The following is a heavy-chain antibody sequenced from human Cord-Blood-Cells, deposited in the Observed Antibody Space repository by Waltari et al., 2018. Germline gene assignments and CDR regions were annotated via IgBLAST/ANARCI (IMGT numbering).Heavy chain of an antibody. CDR3: ARRSIVAAGTDY. J-gene: IGHJ4*02. CDR1: GGSISSSSYS. CDR2: IYYSGST. Sequence: QLQLQESCSGLVKPSETRSLTCTVPGGSISSSSYSWGWIRRSPGKGLEWSGCIYYSGSTYYNPTLKCRGTRSVDTYKSRFSLKLRSVPAAETAVYYWARRSIVAAGTDYWGQGTLVTVSS. V-gene: IGHV4-39*01. D-gene: IGHD6-13*01.